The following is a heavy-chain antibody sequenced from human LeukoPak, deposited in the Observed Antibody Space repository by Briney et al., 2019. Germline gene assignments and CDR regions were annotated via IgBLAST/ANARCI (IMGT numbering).Heavy chain of an antibody. D-gene: IGHD2-15*01. Sequence: GRSLRLSCSASGFNFDDYGMHWVRQGPGKGLEWVSSISWSSGTIGYADSVKGRFTISRDNAKNSLYLQMSSLRADDTAVYYCVIDLGDYNDFWGQGTLVSVSS. CDR2: ISWSSGTI. CDR1: GFNFDDYG. V-gene: IGHV3-9*01. CDR3: VIDLGDYNDF. J-gene: IGHJ4*02.